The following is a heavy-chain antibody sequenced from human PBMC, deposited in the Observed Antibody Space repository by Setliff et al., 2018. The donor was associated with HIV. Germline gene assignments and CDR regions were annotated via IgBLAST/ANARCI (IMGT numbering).Heavy chain of an antibody. CDR2: INHIGNT. Sequence: PSETLSLTCAVYGGSLSGYYWTWIRQPPGKGLEWSGEINHIGNTNYNPSLKSRVTISVDTSKNQFSLKLSSVTAADTAVYYCARDDYGDYTVFDIWGQGTMVTVSS. D-gene: IGHD4-17*01. CDR3: ARDDYGDYTVFDI. J-gene: IGHJ3*02. CDR1: GGSLSGYY. V-gene: IGHV4-34*01.